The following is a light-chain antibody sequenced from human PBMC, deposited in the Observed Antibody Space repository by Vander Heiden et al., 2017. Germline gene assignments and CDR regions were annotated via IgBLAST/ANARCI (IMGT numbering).Light chain of an antibody. Sequence: DIQMTPSPSSLSASVGDRVTITCRASQSISTYLSWYQQKPGKAPQLLIHAASSLQSGVPSRFSGSGSGTDFSLTISSLQPEDFATYYCQQSYSTPYTFGQGTKLEIK. CDR3: QQSYSTPYT. CDR1: QSISTY. J-gene: IGKJ2*01. V-gene: IGKV1-39*01. CDR2: AAS.